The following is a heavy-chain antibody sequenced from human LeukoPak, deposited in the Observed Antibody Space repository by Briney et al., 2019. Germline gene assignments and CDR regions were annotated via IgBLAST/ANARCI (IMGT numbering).Heavy chain of an antibody. V-gene: IGHV4-61*01. D-gene: IGHD3-22*01. CDR3: ARGRDYYDSSGYYYVFDY. J-gene: IGHJ4*02. Sequence: SETLSLTCAVSGVSFGSNNYYWTWIRQSPGRGLEWIGSLSHGGSTNYNPSLKSRVTISVDTSKNQFSLKLSSVTAADTAVYYCARGRDYYDSSGYYYVFDYWGQGTLVTVSS. CDR1: GVSFGSNNYY. CDR2: LSHGGST.